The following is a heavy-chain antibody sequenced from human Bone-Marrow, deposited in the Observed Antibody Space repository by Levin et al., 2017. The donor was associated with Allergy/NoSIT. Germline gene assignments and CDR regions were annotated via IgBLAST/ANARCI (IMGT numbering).Heavy chain of an antibody. J-gene: IGHJ5*02. Sequence: SQTLSLTCAVSGYSISSRPYYWAWVRQPPGKGLEWIGSIYHGGSTYSNPSLKSGITISIDTSRNQFSLQLTSVTAADTAVYYCARIVDPRSGWFDPWGQGTLVTVSS. CDR2: IYHGGST. CDR3: ARIVDPRSGWFDP. V-gene: IGHV4-38-2*01. CDR1: GYSISSRPYY. D-gene: IGHD3-22*01.